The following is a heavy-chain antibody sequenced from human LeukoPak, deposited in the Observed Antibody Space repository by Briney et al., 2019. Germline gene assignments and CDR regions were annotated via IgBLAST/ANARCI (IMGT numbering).Heavy chain of an antibody. V-gene: IGHV1-18*01. CDR2: ISAYNGNT. J-gene: IGHJ3*02. CDR3: ARTSVAGTFYYAFDI. CDR1: GYTFTSYG. D-gene: IGHD6-19*01. Sequence: ASVKVSCKASGYTFTSYGISWVRQAPGQGLEWMGWISAYNGNTNYAQKLKGRVTMTTDTSTSTAYMELRSLRSDDTAVYYCARTSVAGTFYYAFDIWGQGTMVTVSS.